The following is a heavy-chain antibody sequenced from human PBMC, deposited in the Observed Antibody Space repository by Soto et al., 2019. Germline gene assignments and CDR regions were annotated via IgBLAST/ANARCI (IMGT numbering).Heavy chain of an antibody. V-gene: IGHV4-39*01. D-gene: IGHD3-9*01. CDR2: IYYSGST. CDR1: GGSISSSSYY. Sequence: PSGTLSLTCTVSGGSISSSSYYWCWIRQPPGKGLEWIGSIYYSGSTYYNPSLKSRVTISVDTSKNQFSLKLSSVTAADTAVYYCARHADILNGYYDHSYEIWGQGTMVTVSS. J-gene: IGHJ3*02. CDR3: ARHADILNGYYDHSYEI.